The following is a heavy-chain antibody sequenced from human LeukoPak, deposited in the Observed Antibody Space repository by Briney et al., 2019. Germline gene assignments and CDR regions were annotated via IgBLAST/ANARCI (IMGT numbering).Heavy chain of an antibody. J-gene: IGHJ6*02. D-gene: IGHD2-21*02. CDR1: GGTFSSYA. CDR3: ARAGIVVVSAVYYGMDV. CDR2: IIPILGTA. Sequence: SVKVSCRASGGTFSSYAISWVRQAPGQGLEWMGGIIPILGTANYAQKFQGRVTITADESTSTAYMELSSLRSEDTAVYYCARAGIVVVSAVYYGMDVWGQGTTVTVSS. V-gene: IGHV1-69*01.